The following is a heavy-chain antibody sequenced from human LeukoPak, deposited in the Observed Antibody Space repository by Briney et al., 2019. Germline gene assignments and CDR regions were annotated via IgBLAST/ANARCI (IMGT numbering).Heavy chain of an antibody. CDR3: ARAPYSSNFDY. CDR2: IYYSGNT. Sequence: SETLSLTCTVSGGSISTYYWSWIRQPPGQGLEWIGYIYYSGNTHYNPSLKSRVIISVDTSKSQFSLTLTSVTAADTTVYYCARAPYSSNFDYWGQGTLVTVSS. D-gene: IGHD6-13*01. CDR1: GGSISTYY. J-gene: IGHJ4*02. V-gene: IGHV4-59*01.